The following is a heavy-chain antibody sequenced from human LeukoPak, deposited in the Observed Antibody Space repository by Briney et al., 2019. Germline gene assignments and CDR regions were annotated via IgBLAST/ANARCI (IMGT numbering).Heavy chain of an antibody. V-gene: IGHV4-59*01. CDR3: ARGRTPTYY. CDR1: GGSISSYY. J-gene: IGHJ4*02. CDR2: IYYRGTT. Sequence: NPSETLSLTCTVSGGSISSYYWSWIRQPPGKGLEWIGCIYYRGTTNHNPSLKSRVSISVDTSKNQFSLKLSSVTAAGTAVYYCARGRTPTYYWGQGTLVTVSS.